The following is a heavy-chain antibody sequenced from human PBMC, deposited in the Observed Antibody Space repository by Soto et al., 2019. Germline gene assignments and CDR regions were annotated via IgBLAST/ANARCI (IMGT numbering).Heavy chain of an antibody. CDR3: ARDPAPNIAARPDNY. D-gene: IGHD6-6*01. CDR1: VFTFSSYS. Sequence: WWSLRLSCSASVFTFSSYSMNWFRQAPGKGLEWVSSISSSSSYIYYADSVKGRFTISRDNAKNSLYLQMNSLRAEDTAVYYCARDPAPNIAARPDNYWGQGTLVTVS. CDR2: ISSSSSYI. J-gene: IGHJ4*02. V-gene: IGHV3-21*01.